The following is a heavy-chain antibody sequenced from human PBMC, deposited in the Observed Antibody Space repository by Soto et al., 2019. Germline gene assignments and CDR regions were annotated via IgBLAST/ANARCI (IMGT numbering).Heavy chain of an antibody. V-gene: IGHV2-5*02. CDR2: IYWDDDK. D-gene: IGHD3-10*01. CDR3: AHSSLGSGSPHGWFDP. J-gene: IGHJ5*02. Sequence: QITLKESGPTLVKPTQTLTLTCTFSGFSLSTSGVGVGWIRQPPGKALEWLALIYWDDDKRYSPSLKSSLTITKDTSKNQVVLTMTNMSPVDTATYYCAHSSLGSGSPHGWFDPWGQGTLVTFSS. CDR1: GFSLSTSGVG.